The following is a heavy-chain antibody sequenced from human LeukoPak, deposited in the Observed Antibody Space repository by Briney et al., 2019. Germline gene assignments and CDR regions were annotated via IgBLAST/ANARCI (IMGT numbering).Heavy chain of an antibody. D-gene: IGHD3-22*01. J-gene: IGHJ4*02. CDR3: AKGGGSSGYSAVDY. CDR2: ISGSGDST. Sequence: GGSLRLSRAASGFTFSSYAMTWVRQAPGKGLEWVSAISGSGDSTYYAGSVKGRFTISRDDSKDTQYFQMNSLRAEDTAIYYCAKGGGSSGYSAVDYWGQGTLVTVSS. V-gene: IGHV3-23*01. CDR1: GFTFSSYA.